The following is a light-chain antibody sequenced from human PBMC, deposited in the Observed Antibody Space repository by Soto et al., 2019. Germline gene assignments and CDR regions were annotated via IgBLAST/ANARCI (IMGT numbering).Light chain of an antibody. J-gene: IGLJ1*01. CDR3: SSYTTSYFYV. V-gene: IGLV2-14*01. CDR1: GRDIGAYDY. Sequence: QSALAQPASVSGSPGQSITISCTGSGRDIGAYDYVSWYQQHPGKAPKLLIYGVKNRPSGVSYRFSASKSAFTPSLTISGLQAEDEAHYYCSSYTTSYFYVFGPGTKVTV. CDR2: GVK.